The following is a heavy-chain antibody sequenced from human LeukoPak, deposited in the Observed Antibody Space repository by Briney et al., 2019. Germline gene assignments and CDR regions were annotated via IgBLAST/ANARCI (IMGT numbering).Heavy chain of an antibody. V-gene: IGHV4-38-2*02. CDR3: ARRGQYGEPPGPWYFDL. CDR2: IYHSGST. D-gene: IGHD4-17*01. J-gene: IGHJ2*01. CDR1: GYSISSGYY. Sequence: PSETLSLTCTVSGYSISSGYYWGWIRQPPGKGLEWIGSIYHSGSTYYNPSLKSRVTISVDTSKNQFSLKLSSVTAADTAVYYCARRGQYGEPPGPWYFDLWGRGTLVTVSS.